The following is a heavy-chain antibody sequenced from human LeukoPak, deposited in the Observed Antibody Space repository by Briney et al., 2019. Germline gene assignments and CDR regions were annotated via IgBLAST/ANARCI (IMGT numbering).Heavy chain of an antibody. Sequence: GGSLRLSCAASGFPFSNYAMSWFLQAPGKGLEWVSLIRGSGDDTHYADSVRGRFTISRDNSKNTLYLQMNSLRAEDTAVYFCAKGGAYCSGGSCSNFDYWGQGTLVTVSS. CDR3: AKGGAYCSGGSCSNFDY. J-gene: IGHJ4*02. V-gene: IGHV3-23*01. D-gene: IGHD2-15*01. CDR2: IRGSGDDT. CDR1: GFPFSNYA.